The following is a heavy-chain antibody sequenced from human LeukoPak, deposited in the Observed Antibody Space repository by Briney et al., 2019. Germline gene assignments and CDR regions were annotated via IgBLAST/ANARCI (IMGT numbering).Heavy chain of an antibody. J-gene: IGHJ4*02. Sequence: ALVKVSCKASGYTFTSYGISWVRQAPGQGLEWMGIINPSGGSTSYAQKFQGRVTMTRDTSTSTVYMELSSLRSEDTAVYYCAREGGAAYYYDSSPGLDYWGQGTLVTVSS. CDR2: INPSGGST. CDR3: AREGGAAYYYDSSPGLDY. CDR1: GYTFTSYG. V-gene: IGHV1-46*01. D-gene: IGHD3-22*01.